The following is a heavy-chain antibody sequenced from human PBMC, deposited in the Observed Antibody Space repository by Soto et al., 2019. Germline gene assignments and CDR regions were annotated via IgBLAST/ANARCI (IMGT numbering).Heavy chain of an antibody. D-gene: IGHD4-17*01. J-gene: IGHJ6*02. CDR3: ARVGATVTPSLTYYYGMDV. CDR1: GGSISSYY. CDR2: IYYSGST. Sequence: SETLSLTCTVSGGSISSYYWSWIRQPPGKGLEWIGYIYYSGSTNYNPSLKSRVTISVDTSKNQFSLKLSSVTAADTAVYYCARVGATVTPSLTYYYGMDVWGQGTTVTVSS. V-gene: IGHV4-59*01.